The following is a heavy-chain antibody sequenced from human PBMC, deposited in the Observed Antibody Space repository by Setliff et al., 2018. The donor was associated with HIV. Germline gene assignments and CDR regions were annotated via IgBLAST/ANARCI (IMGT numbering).Heavy chain of an antibody. Sequence: SETLSLTCTVSGGSVGSSSYYWAWIRQPPGKGLEWIGSIYYTGNTKYNPSLKSRVTLSVDTSENQYSLKLTSLIAADTAVYYCARSLAYCSGGGCSSGNYYYMDVWGKGTTVTVSS. V-gene: IGHV4-39*01. CDR1: GGSVGSSSYY. D-gene: IGHD2-15*01. CDR2: IYYTGNT. J-gene: IGHJ6*03. CDR3: ARSLAYCSGGGCSSGNYYYMDV.